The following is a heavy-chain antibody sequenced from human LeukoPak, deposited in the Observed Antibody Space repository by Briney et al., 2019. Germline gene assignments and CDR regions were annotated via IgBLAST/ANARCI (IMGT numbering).Heavy chain of an antibody. D-gene: IGHD2-15*01. CDR1: GYTLTELS. V-gene: IGHV1-24*01. Sequence: GASVKVSCKVSGYTLTELSMHWVRQAPGKGLEWMGGFDPEDGETIYAQKFQGRVTMTEDTSTDTAYMELSSLRSEDTAVYYCATVHGNGYCSGGSCFGYWGQGTLVTVSS. CDR2: FDPEDGET. J-gene: IGHJ4*02. CDR3: ATVHGNGYCSGGSCFGY.